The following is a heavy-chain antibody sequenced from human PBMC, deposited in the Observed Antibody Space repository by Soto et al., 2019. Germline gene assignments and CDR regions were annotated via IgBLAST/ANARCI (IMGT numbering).Heavy chain of an antibody. V-gene: IGHV4-39*01. CDR1: GGSISSSSYY. Sequence: SSETLSLTCTVSGGSISSSSYYWGWIRQPPGKGLEWIGSIYYSGSTYYNPSLKSRVTISVDTSKNQFSLKLSSVTAADTAVYYCARQEYYYDSSGPIGPDYWGQGTLVT. D-gene: IGHD3-22*01. CDR3: ARQEYYYDSSGPIGPDY. CDR2: IYYSGST. J-gene: IGHJ4*02.